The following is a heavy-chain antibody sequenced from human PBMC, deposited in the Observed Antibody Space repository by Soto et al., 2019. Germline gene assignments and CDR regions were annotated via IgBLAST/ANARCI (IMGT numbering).Heavy chain of an antibody. J-gene: IGHJ4*02. V-gene: IGHV3-11*01. CDR3: ARCHRGLRCHLDS. CDR2: ISSRASAI. Sequence: PSGSLRLSCAASRFTFIDYYVCWIRQAPGKGLEWVSYISSRASAIYYADSVKGRFTISRDNAKNSLYLQMNSLRAEDTAVYFCARCHRGLRCHLDSWGQGTLVTVSS. CDR1: RFTFIDYY. D-gene: IGHD2-8*01.